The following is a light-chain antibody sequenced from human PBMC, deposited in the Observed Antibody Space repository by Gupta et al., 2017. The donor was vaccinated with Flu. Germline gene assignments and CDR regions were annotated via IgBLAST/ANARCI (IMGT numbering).Light chain of an antibody. V-gene: IGLV3-1*01. J-gene: IGLJ3*02. Sequence: SYELTPPPSVSVSPGQTASITGSGAKLFDKYPCWKQQKPGESHVLVMYKDSKRTSGIPERFSGSNTGNTATLTISGTQVMDEADYYCQAWDSSTAWVFGGGTKLTVL. CDR3: QAWDSSTAWV. CDR1: KLFDKY. CDR2: KDS.